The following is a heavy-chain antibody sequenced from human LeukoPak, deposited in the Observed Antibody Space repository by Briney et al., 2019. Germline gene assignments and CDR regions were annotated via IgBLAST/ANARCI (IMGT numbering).Heavy chain of an antibody. CDR1: GYTFSGYY. CDR3: ARGVRWLQLSYFDY. J-gene: IGHJ4*02. CDR2: INPGSGGA. D-gene: IGHD5-24*01. Sequence: GASVKVSCKPSGYTFSGYYLHWVRQAPGQGLEWMGWINPGSGGAIFAQKFQARVTMTRDTSTNTAYMELNRLRSDDTAVYYCARGVRWLQLSYFDYWGQGTLVTVSS. V-gene: IGHV1-2*02.